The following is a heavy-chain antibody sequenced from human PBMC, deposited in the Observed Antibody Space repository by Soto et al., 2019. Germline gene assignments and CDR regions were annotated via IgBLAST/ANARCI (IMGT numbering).Heavy chain of an antibody. CDR3: AKDGPNWGRYFDF. J-gene: IGHJ4*02. Sequence: QVQLVESGGGVVQPGNSLTLSCAASGFFFEDCGMHWVRQAPGKGLEWLAVIWHDGSNKYYADSVEGRFAISRDNSKSTLFLQMNSLTAGDTAVYYCAKDGPNWGRYFDFWGQGTLVTVSS. CDR1: GFFFEDCG. V-gene: IGHV3-33*06. CDR2: IWHDGSNK. D-gene: IGHD7-27*01.